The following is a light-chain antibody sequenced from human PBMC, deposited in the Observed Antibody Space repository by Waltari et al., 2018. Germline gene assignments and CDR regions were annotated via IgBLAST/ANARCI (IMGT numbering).Light chain of an antibody. CDR1: QGISNY. J-gene: IGKJ5*01. V-gene: IGKV1-27*01. CDR2: AAS. Sequence: DIQMTQSPSSLSASVGDKVTITCRASQGISNYLAWYQQKPGEAPNLLIFAASTLHSGVPSRFSGSGSGTDFALTISSLQPEDVATYFCQNYNNAPHITFGQGTRLEIK. CDR3: QNYNNAPHIT.